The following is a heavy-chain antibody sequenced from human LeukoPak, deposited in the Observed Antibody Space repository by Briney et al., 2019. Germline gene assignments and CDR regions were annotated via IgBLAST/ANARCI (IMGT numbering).Heavy chain of an antibody. V-gene: IGHV3-30*18. CDR1: GFTFSSYG. J-gene: IGHJ4*02. CDR2: ISYDGSNK. Sequence: PGGSLRLSCAASGFTFSSYGMHWVRQAPGKGLEWVAVISYDGSNKYYAGSVKGRFTISRDNSKNTLYLQMNSLRAEDTAVYYCAKPDLAAAGLGDYWGQGTLVTVSS. CDR3: AKPDLAAAGLGDY. D-gene: IGHD6-13*01.